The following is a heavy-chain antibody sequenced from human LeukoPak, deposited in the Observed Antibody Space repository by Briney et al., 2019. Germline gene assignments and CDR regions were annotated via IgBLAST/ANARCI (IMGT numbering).Heavy chain of an antibody. CDR1: GFTFSSNA. CDR3: AKTTKAIVVDNYFDY. CDR2: ISGNGGGT. Sequence: GGSLRLSCAASGFTFSSNAMSWARQAPGKGLEWVSSISGNGGGTYHADSVKGRFTVSRDNSKSTLYLQMNSLRAEDTAVYYCAKTTKAIVVDNYFDYWGQGALVTVSS. J-gene: IGHJ4*02. V-gene: IGHV3-23*01. D-gene: IGHD3-22*01.